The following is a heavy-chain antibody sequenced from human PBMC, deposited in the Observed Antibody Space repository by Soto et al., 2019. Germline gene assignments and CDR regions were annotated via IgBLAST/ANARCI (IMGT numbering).Heavy chain of an antibody. D-gene: IGHD1-26*01. CDR1: EDTFDSYA. CDR3: AAESAYGGNPLAFLY. V-gene: IGHV1-69*01. J-gene: IGHJ4*02. Sequence: QVQLVQSGAEVKRPGSSVRVSCKASEDTFDSYAISWVRHAPGQGLDWMGGVIPFFNTPNYAKKFQGRVTITADESTSTAYMELSSLRSEDTAMYYCAAESAYGGNPLAFLYWGQGTLVTVSS. CDR2: VIPFFNTP.